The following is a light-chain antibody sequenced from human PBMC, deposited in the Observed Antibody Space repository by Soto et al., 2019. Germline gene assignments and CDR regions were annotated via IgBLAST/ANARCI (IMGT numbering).Light chain of an antibody. Sequence: DIQMTQSPSSLSASVGDRVTITCRASLRIGTYLNWFQQKPGKAPKILIYAASSLHSGVPSRFSGSGSGTDFSLTISSLQPEDFATYYCQQSYSTPLTFGRGTKVDIK. CDR3: QQSYSTPLT. V-gene: IGKV1-39*01. CDR1: LRIGTY. J-gene: IGKJ1*01. CDR2: AAS.